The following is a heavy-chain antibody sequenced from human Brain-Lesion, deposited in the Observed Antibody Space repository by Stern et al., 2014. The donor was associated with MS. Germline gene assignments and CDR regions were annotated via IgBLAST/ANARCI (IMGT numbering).Heavy chain of an antibody. CDR3: ARHWGTDL. CDR1: GGLFRSDA. J-gene: IGHJ5*02. CDR2: IIPMTGEA. Sequence: QVQLVQSAAAVRKPGSSVKVSCKASGGLFRSDAISWVRQAPGQWLEWLGGIIPMTGEAHYAQKFLDRVTITADESTTTTYMDLNSLTSEDTALYYCARHWGTDLWGQGTLLTVSS. V-gene: IGHV1-69*01. D-gene: IGHD7-27*01.